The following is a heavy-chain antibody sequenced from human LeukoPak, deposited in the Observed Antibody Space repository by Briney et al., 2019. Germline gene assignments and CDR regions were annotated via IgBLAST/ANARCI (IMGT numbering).Heavy chain of an antibody. CDR3: ARDPYFYDGSGYYYPAYYFDY. D-gene: IGHD3-22*01. Sequence: PGGSLRLSCAASGFTFSRYWMQWVRQAPGKGLEWVSRINSDESARSYADSVKGRFTISRDNAKNTLYLQMNSLRAEDTAVYYCARDPYFYDGSGYYYPAYYFDYWGQGTLVTVSS. CDR1: GFTFSRYW. J-gene: IGHJ4*02. CDR2: INSDESAR. V-gene: IGHV3-74*01.